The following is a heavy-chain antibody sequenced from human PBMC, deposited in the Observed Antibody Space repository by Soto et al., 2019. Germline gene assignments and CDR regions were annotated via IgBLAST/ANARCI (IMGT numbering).Heavy chain of an antibody. V-gene: IGHV3-23*01. J-gene: IGHJ2*01. CDR1: GFTFSSYA. Sequence: GGSLRLSCAASGFTFSSYAMSWVRQAPGKGLEWVSAISGSGGSTYYADSVKGRFTISRDNSKNTLYLQMNSLRAEDTAVYYCAKDGGYSSLKTGSRENWYFDLWGRGTLVTVSS. CDR2: ISGSGGST. CDR3: AKDGGYSSLKTGSRENWYFDL. D-gene: IGHD6-13*01.